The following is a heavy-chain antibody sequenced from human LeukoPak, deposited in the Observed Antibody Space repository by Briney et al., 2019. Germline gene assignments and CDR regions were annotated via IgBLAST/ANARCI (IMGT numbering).Heavy chain of an antibody. D-gene: IGHD4-11*01. CDR3: ARGGGLQTPKFDY. CDR2: IYYSGTT. Sequence: SETLSLTCTVSGDSISSYYWSWIRQSPGKGLEWIGYIYYSGTTNYNPSLKSRVTISVGTSKNQFSLKLSSVTAADTAVYYCARGGGLQTPKFDYWGQGTLVTVSS. J-gene: IGHJ4*02. CDR1: GDSISSYY. V-gene: IGHV4-59*01.